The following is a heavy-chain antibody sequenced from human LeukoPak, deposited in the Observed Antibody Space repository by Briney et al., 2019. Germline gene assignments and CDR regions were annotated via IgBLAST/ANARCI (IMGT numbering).Heavy chain of an antibody. Sequence: ETLSLTCAVSGDTISTTRYHWGWIRQPPGKGLEWMASIFYTGNTYYNSSLKSRVTISVDTSKNQFSLRLTSVTAADTAVYYCARHLMSVIDPWGQGTLVSVSS. CDR1: GDTISTTRYH. V-gene: IGHV4-39*01. CDR2: IFYTGNT. D-gene: IGHD3-9*01. J-gene: IGHJ5*02. CDR3: ARHLMSVIDP.